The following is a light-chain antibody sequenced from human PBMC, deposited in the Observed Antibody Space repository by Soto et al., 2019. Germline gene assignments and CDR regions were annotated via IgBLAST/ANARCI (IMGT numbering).Light chain of an antibody. CDR1: QTVPANY. J-gene: IGKJ1*01. Sequence: VLTQSPGPLSLSPGERATVSCRCSQTVPANYLAWFQHKPGHAPRLLIYGSSTRATGVPDRFSGSGSGTGSTLTISRLEPDDVAVYYCHQYGTVPWTLGRGTKVDIK. CDR2: GSS. V-gene: IGKV3-20*01. CDR3: HQYGTVPWT.